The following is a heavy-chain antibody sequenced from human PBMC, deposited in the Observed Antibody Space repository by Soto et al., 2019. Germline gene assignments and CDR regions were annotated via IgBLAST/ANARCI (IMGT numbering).Heavy chain of an antibody. V-gene: IGHV3-23*01. CDR2: IGASGGST. J-gene: IGHJ4*02. CDR3: AKDLGLSAPTAFDY. D-gene: IGHD3-16*01. CDR1: GFSFSSYA. Sequence: EVQLLQSGGGLVQPGGSLRLSCASSGFSFSSYAMSWVRQAPGKGLEWVSGIGASGGSTYYTDSVKGRFTIARDSAKHTVYLRMTILRAEDTAVYFCAKDLGLSAPTAFDYWGLGTQVTVSS.